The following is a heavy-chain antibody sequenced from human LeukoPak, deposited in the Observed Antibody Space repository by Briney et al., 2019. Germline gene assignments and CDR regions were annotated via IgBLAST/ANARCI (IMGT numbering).Heavy chain of an antibody. Sequence: PSETLSLTCTVSGVSITSSSYYWGWLRQPPGKGLEWIGSIYYSGSTYYNPSLKSRVTISVDTSKNQFSLKLSSVTAADTAVYYCARSGSGYLRYYFDYWGQGTLVTVSS. J-gene: IGHJ4*02. V-gene: IGHV4-39*07. CDR1: GVSITSSSYY. D-gene: IGHD5-12*01. CDR3: ARSGSGYLRYYFDY. CDR2: IYYSGST.